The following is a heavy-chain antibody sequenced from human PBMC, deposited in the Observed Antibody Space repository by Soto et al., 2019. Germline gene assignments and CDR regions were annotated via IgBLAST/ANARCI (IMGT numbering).Heavy chain of an antibody. V-gene: IGHV1-8*01. CDR2: MNPNSGNT. Sequence: GASVKVSCKASGYTFRDYDINWVRQASGQGLEWMGWMNPNSGNTAYAQKFQGRVTMTGDTTTNTAYMELSSLRSEDTAVYYCARVLVGATPVDYWGQGTLVTVSS. D-gene: IGHD1-26*01. CDR1: GYTFRDYD. CDR3: ARVLVGATPVDY. J-gene: IGHJ4*02.